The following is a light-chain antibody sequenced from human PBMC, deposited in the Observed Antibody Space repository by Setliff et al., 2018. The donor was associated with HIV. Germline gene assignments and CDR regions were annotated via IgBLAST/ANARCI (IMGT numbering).Light chain of an antibody. CDR3: SSYAAGNTFV. V-gene: IGLV2-8*01. J-gene: IGLJ1*01. CDR2: EVT. CDR1: SSDVGAYNY. Sequence: QSALTQPRSVSGSPGQSVTVSCTGSSSDVGAYNYVSWYQQHPGKAPKLLIYEVTKRPSGVPDRFSASKSGNTASLTVSGLQAEDEADYYCSSYAAGNTFVFGTGTKVTVL.